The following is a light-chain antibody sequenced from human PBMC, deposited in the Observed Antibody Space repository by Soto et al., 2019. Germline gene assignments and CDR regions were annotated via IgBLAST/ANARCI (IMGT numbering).Light chain of an antibody. CDR2: DVS. CDR1: QSVSDY. J-gene: IGKJ5*01. Sequence: IVLTQSPAIMSLSPGESASLSCRASQSVSDYLAWYQQKPGQAPRLFIYDVSKRATGIPARFSGSGSGTDFTLTISSLEPEDFAVYYCQQRSNWITFGQGTRLEIK. V-gene: IGKV3-11*01. CDR3: QQRSNWIT.